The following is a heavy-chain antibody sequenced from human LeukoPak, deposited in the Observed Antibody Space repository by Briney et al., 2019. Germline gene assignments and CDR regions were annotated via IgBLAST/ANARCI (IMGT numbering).Heavy chain of an antibody. V-gene: IGHV4-61*02. J-gene: IGHJ6*02. Sequence: SETLSLTCTVSGGSISSGNYYWNWIRQPAGKGLEWIGRIYTSGSTNYNPSLKSRVTISVDTSKNQFSLKLSSVTAADTAVYYCARDHGVRYSYGPRYYYYGMDVWGQGTTVTVSS. CDR2: IYTSGST. CDR3: ARDHGVRYSYGPRYYYYGMDV. D-gene: IGHD5-18*01. CDR1: GGSISSGNYY.